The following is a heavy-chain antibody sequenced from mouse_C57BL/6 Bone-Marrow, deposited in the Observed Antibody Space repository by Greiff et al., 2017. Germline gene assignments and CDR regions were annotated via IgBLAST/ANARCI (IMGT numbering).Heavy chain of an antibody. CDR1: GFTFSSYG. V-gene: IGHV5-6*01. CDR3: ARKGLMRLRRWYLDV. Sequence: EVQLVESGGDLVKPGGSLKLSCAASGFTFSSYGMSWVRQTPDKRLEWVATISSGGSYTYYPDSVKGRFTISRDNAKNTLYLQMSSLKSEDTAMYYCARKGLMRLRRWYLDVWGTGTTVTVSS. J-gene: IGHJ1*03. D-gene: IGHD2-4*01. CDR2: ISSGGSYT.